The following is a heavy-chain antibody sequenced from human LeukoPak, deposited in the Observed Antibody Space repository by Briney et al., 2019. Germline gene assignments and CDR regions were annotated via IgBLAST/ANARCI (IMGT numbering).Heavy chain of an antibody. CDR2: ISAYNGNT. D-gene: IGHD2-8*01. CDR1: GYTFTIYG. Sequence: ASVNVSCKASGYTFTIYGISWVRQAPGQGLEWMGWISAYNGNTNYAQKLQGRVTMTTDTSTSTAYMELRSLRSDDTAVYYCALISYCTTATCYYLDYWGQGTLVTVSS. V-gene: IGHV1-18*01. CDR3: ALISYCTTATCYYLDY. J-gene: IGHJ4*02.